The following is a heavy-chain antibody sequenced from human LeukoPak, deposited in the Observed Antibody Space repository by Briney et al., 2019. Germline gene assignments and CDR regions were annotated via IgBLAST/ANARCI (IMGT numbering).Heavy chain of an antibody. D-gene: IGHD2-21*02. CDR3: ARDLRGIARPDCGGDCYGGYYYYMDV. J-gene: IGHJ6*03. Sequence: GASVKVSCKASGGTFSSYAISWVRQAPGQGLEWMGGIIPIFGTASYAQKFQGRVTITTDESTSTAYMELSSLRSEDTAVYYCARDLRGIARPDCGGDCYGGYYYYMDVCGKGTTVTVSS. CDR1: GGTFSSYA. CDR2: IIPIFGTA. V-gene: IGHV1-69*05.